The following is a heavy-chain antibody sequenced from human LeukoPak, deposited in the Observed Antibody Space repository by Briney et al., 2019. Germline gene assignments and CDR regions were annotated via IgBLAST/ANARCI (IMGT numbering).Heavy chain of an antibody. J-gene: IGHJ4*02. CDR3: EGSAGY. Sequence: GGSLRLSCAASGFTFSNSWMSWVRQAPGKGLEWVANIKRDGSEKYYVDSVKGRFTISRDNAKSSLFLQTNSLRAEDTAVYYCEGSAGYWGQGTLVTVSS. CDR2: IKRDGSEK. V-gene: IGHV3-7*01. CDR1: GFTFSNSW.